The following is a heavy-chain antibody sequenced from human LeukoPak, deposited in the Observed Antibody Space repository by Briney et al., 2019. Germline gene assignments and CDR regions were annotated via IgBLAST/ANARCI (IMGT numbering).Heavy chain of an antibody. CDR2: IIPLFGTA. V-gene: IGHV1-69*13. J-gene: IGHJ4*02. Sequence: SVKVSCKASGGTFSSYAISWVRQAPGQRLDWMGGIIPLFGTAHYAQKFLGRVTITADESTSTAYMELSSLGSEDTAVYYCARVWGQGSSGYYPFWGQGTLVTVS. CDR1: GGTFSSYA. D-gene: IGHD3-22*01. CDR3: ARVWGQGSSGYYPF.